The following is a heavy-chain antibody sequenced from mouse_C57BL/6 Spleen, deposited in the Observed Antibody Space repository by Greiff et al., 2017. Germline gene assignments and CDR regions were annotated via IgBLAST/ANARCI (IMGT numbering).Heavy chain of an antibody. CDR2: INYDGSST. J-gene: IGHJ3*01. D-gene: IGHD2-2*01. V-gene: IGHV5-16*01. CDR1: GFTFSDYY. CDR3: ASYGYDVRFAY. Sequence: EVQVVEPEGGFVQPGSSMKLSCTASGFTFSDYYMAWVRQVPERGLEWVANINYDGSSTYYLDSLKSRFIISKDNAKNILYLQMSSLKSEDSASYFSASYGYDVRFAYWGQGTLVTVSA.